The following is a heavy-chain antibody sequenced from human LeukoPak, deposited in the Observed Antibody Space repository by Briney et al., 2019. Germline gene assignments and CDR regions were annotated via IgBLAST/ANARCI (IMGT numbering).Heavy chain of an antibody. D-gene: IGHD2-2*01. V-gene: IGHV5-51*01. J-gene: IGHJ3*02. CDR1: GYSFTSYW. CDR3: ARLNNIVVVPAAYPWDAFDI. Sequence: GESLKISCKGSGYSFTSYWMGWVRQMPGKGLEWMGIIYPGDSDTRYSPSFQGQVTISADKSISTAYLQWSSLKASDTAMYYCARLNNIVVVPAAYPWDAFDIWGQGTMVTVSS. CDR2: IYPGDSDT.